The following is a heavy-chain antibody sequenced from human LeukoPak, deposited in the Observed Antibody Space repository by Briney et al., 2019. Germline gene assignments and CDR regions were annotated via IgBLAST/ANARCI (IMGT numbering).Heavy chain of an antibody. J-gene: IGHJ6*03. Sequence: GGSLRLSCAASGFTFSSYWMHWVRQAPGKGPVWVSRINNDGSGTTYADSVKGRFTISRDNSKNTLYLQMNSLRAEDTAVYYCAIPPTRNYYYYMDVWGKGTTVTVSS. CDR2: INNDGSGT. V-gene: IGHV3-74*01. CDR3: AIPPTRNYYYYMDV. D-gene: IGHD2-2*01. CDR1: GFTFSSYW.